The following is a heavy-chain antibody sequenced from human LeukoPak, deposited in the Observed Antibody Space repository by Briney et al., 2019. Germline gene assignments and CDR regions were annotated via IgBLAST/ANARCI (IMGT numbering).Heavy chain of an antibody. J-gene: IGHJ4*02. V-gene: IGHV4-61*01. Sequence: PSETLSLTCTVSGGSVSSGSCYWSWIRQPPGKGLEWIGYIYYSGSTNYNPSLKSRVTISVDTSKNQFSLKLSSVTAADTAVYYCARSWQLGYFDYWGQGTLVTVSS. D-gene: IGHD6-13*01. CDR1: GGSVSSGSCY. CDR3: ARSWQLGYFDY. CDR2: IYYSGST.